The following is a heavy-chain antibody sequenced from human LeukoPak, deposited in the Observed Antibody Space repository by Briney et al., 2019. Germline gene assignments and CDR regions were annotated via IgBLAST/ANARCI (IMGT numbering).Heavy chain of an antibody. J-gene: IGHJ6*03. Sequence: SETLSLTCTVSGGSISSSSYYWGWIHQPPGKGLEWIGSIYYSGSTYYNPSLKSRVTISVDTSKNQFSLKLSSVTAADTAVYYCARLPRYDFWSGSNYMDVWGKGTTVTVSS. V-gene: IGHV4-39*01. CDR2: IYYSGST. CDR1: GGSISSSSYY. CDR3: ARLPRYDFWSGSNYMDV. D-gene: IGHD3-3*01.